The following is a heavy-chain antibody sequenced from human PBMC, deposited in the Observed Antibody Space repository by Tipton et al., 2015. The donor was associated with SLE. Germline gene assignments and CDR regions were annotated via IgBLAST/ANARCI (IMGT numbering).Heavy chain of an antibody. CDR3: ARRFSYGYKGAFDI. V-gene: IGHV4-59*12. Sequence: TLSLTCTVSGGSISSYYWSWIRQPPGKGLEWIGYIYYSGSTNYNPSLKSRVTISVDTSKNQFSLKLSSVTAADTAVYYCARRFSYGYKGAFDIWGQGTMVTVSS. J-gene: IGHJ3*02. D-gene: IGHD5-18*01. CDR1: GGSISSYY. CDR2: IYYSGST.